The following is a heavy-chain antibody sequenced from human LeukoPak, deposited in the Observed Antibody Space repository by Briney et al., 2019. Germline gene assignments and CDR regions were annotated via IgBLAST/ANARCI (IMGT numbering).Heavy chain of an antibody. D-gene: IGHD2-21*01. CDR2: IIGTGANT. J-gene: IGHJ4*02. Sequence: GGSLRLSCAASGFVFSDFAMSWVRQTPGKGLEWVSGIIGTGANTYYAASVKGRFTTSRDNSKNTLYLEMFSLRAEDAAVYYCAKVGENVLKIYPHSYFFDSWGQGTLVAVSS. V-gene: IGHV3-23*01. CDR3: AKVGENVLKIYPHSYFFDS. CDR1: GFVFSDFA.